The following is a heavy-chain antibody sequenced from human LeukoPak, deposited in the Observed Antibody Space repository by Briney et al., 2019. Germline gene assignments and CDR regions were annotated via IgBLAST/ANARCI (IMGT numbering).Heavy chain of an antibody. V-gene: IGHV3-30*18. CDR3: AKEDVGGWYRVDY. J-gene: IGHJ4*02. Sequence: GRSLRLSCAASGFTFSSYGMHWFRQAPGKGLEWVALLSYDGGNIYYADSVKGRFTISRDYSKNTLHLQMNSLRAEDTAVYYCAKEDVGGWYRVDYWGQGTLVTVSS. CDR2: LSYDGGNI. D-gene: IGHD6-19*01. CDR1: GFTFSSYG.